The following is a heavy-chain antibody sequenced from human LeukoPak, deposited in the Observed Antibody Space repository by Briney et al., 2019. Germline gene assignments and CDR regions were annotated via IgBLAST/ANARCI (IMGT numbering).Heavy chain of an antibody. CDR2: ITSSGDST. J-gene: IGHJ4*02. V-gene: IGHV3-23*01. CDR3: ARSPPMYYYDSSGYYDY. CDR1: GFTFSSYA. D-gene: IGHD3-22*01. Sequence: GGSLRLSCAASGFTFSSYAMSWVRQAPGKGLAWVSTITSSGDSTSYADSVRGRFTISRDNSNNTLYLQMNTLRAEDTAVYYCARSPPMYYYDSSGYYDYWGQGTLVTVSS.